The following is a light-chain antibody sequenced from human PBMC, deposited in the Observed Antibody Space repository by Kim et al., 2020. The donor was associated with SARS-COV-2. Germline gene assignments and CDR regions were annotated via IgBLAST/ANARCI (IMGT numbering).Light chain of an antibody. V-gene: IGKV1-39*01. CDR1: QSITNY. J-gene: IGKJ5*01. Sequence: ASVGDRDTITCQASQSITNYLNWYQQKPGKAPNLLIYAESSLQSGVPSRFSGSGSGADFTLTISSLQPEDFATYYCQQSYTTPRTFGQGTRLEIK. CDR2: AES. CDR3: QQSYTTPRT.